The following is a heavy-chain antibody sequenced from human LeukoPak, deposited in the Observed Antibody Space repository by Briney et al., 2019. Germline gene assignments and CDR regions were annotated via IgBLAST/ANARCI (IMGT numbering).Heavy chain of an antibody. CDR3: AKNKGWELPAELDS. V-gene: IGHV3-7*01. CDR2: INQDGDEK. CDR1: GFTFKNSW. Sequence: GGSLRLSCATSGFTFKNSWMSWVRQAPGKGLEWVANINQDGDEKYYVDSVKGRFTISRDDAQTSVYLQLSSLRPEDTAVYYCAKNKGWELPAELDSWGQGALVIVSS. J-gene: IGHJ4*02. D-gene: IGHD2-15*01.